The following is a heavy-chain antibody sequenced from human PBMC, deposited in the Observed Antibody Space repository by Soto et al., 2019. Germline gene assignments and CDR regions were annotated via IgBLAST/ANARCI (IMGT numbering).Heavy chain of an antibody. V-gene: IGHV4-31*03. D-gene: IGHD3-3*01. CDR3: ASSAYYDFWSGSPGDYYYYMDV. Sequence: SETQSLTCTVSGGTISSVGYYWSCIRQHPGKGLEWIGYIYYSGSTYYNPSLKSRVTISVDTSKNQFSLKLSSVTAADTAVYYCASSAYYDFWSGSPGDYYYYMDVWGKGTTVTVSS. CDR2: IYYSGST. J-gene: IGHJ6*03. CDR1: GGTISSVGYY.